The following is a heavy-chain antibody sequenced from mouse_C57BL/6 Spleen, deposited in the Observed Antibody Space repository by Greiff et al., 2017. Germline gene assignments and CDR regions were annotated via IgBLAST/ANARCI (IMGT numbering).Heavy chain of an antibody. Sequence: VQLQQSGPELVKPGASVKISCKASGYTFTDYYMNWVKQSHGKSLEWIGDINPNNGGTSYNQKFKGKATLTVDKSSSTAYMELRSLTSDDSAVYYCAREGTAQASFDYWGQGTTLTVSS. V-gene: IGHV1-26*01. D-gene: IGHD3-2*02. CDR1: GYTFTDYY. J-gene: IGHJ2*01. CDR3: AREGTAQASFDY. CDR2: INPNNGGT.